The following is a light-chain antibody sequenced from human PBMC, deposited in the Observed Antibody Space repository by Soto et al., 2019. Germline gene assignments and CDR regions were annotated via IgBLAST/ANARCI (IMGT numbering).Light chain of an antibody. Sequence: DIVWTQSPGTLSLSPGERATLYCRASQSISSSYLAWYQQKPGQAPRLLVYGASSRATGIPDRFSGSGSGTDFTLTISRLEPEDFAVYYCQQYGSSRFTFGPGTKVDIK. V-gene: IGKV3-20*01. CDR2: GAS. J-gene: IGKJ3*01. CDR3: QQYGSSRFT. CDR1: QSISSSY.